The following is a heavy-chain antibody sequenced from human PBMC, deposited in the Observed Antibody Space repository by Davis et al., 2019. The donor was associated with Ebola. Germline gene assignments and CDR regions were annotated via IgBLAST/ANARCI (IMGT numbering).Heavy chain of an antibody. V-gene: IGHV3-30*03. CDR3: ARSDITMVQGVLYYYYGMDV. Sequence: GGSLRLSCAASGFTFSSYGMHWVRQAPGKGLEWVAVISYDGSNKYCADSVKGRFTISRDNSKNTLYLQMNSLRAEDTAVYYCARSDITMVQGVLYYYYGMDVWGQGTTVTVSS. D-gene: IGHD3-10*01. CDR1: GFTFSSYG. CDR2: ISYDGSNK. J-gene: IGHJ6*02.